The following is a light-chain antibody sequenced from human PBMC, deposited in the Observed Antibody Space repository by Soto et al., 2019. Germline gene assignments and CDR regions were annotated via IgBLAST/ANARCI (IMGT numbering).Light chain of an antibody. J-gene: IGKJ3*01. V-gene: IGKV3-11*01. CDR3: QQRGNWPQT. CDR1: QSVRSY. CDR2: DAF. Sequence: EIVLTQSPATQSLSPGARATLSCRASQSVRSYLAWYQQKPGQTPRLLIYDAFNRATGIPARFSGSGSGTDFTLTISGLEPEDFAVYYCQQRGNWPQTFGPGTKVDIK.